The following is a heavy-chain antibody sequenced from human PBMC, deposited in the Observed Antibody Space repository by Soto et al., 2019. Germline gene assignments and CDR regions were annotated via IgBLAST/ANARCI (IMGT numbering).Heavy chain of an antibody. D-gene: IGHD3-10*01. CDR2: IYSGGST. Sequence: EVQLVESGGGLVQPGGSARLSCAASGFTVSSNYMSWVRQAPGKGLEWVSFIYSGGSTYYAASVKGRFTISRDNSKNTLYLQMNSLRAEDTAVYYCASETMEIFDYWGQGPVVTVSS. CDR3: ASETMEIFDY. V-gene: IGHV3-66*01. CDR1: GFTVSSNY. J-gene: IGHJ4*02.